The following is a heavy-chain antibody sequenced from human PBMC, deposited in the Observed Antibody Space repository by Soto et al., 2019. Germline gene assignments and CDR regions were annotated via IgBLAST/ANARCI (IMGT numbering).Heavy chain of an antibody. CDR3: AKGGRQWLVTSDFNY. CDR2: VSHDGRNT. Sequence: GGSLRLSCAASGFTFSDYAMHWVRQAPGKGLEWVAGVSHDGRNTHYADSVKGRFTISRDSSKNTVSLEMTSLRAEDTAVYYCAKGGRQWLVTSDFNYWGQGALVTVSS. V-gene: IGHV3-30*18. D-gene: IGHD6-19*01. J-gene: IGHJ4*02. CDR1: GFTFSDYA.